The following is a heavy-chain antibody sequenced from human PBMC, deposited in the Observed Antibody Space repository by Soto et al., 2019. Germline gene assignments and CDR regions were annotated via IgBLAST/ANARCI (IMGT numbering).Heavy chain of an antibody. J-gene: IGHJ5*02. D-gene: IGHD2-2*01. CDR2: ISYDGSNK. CDR1: GFTFSSYS. CDR3: AKDNLGYCSSTSCSALGP. V-gene: IGHV3-30*18. Sequence: PGGSLRLSCAASGFTFSSYSMHWVRQAPGKGLEWVAVISYDGSNKYYADSVKGRFTISRDNSKNTLYLQMNSLRAEDTAVYYCAKDNLGYCSSTSCSALGPWGQGTLVTVSS.